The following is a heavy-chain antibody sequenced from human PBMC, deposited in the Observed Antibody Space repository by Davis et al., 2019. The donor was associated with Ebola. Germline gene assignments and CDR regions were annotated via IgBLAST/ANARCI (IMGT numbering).Heavy chain of an antibody. J-gene: IGHJ6*04. CDR3: ARGPPSDAYQYFGLDV. V-gene: IGHV3-64*04. Sequence: PGGSLRLSCSASGFTFSSYAMHWVRQAPGKGLEYVSAISSNGGSTYYADSVKGRFTISRDNSKNTLYLQMNSLRAEDTAVYYCARGPPSDAYQYFGLDVWGKGTTVTVSS. CDR2: ISSNGGST. CDR1: GFTFSSYA.